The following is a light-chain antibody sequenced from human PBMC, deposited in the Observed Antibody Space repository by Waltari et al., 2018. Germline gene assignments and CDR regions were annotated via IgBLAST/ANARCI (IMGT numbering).Light chain of an antibody. Sequence: QSVVTQPPSASGTPGQRVTISCSGSSSNIGRTFVYWYQQLPGATPKVLIFRNDRRPAGVPDRFSGSKSGTSASLDISGLRSEDEANYYCATWDGSLSAVVFGGGTKLTVL. V-gene: IGLV1-47*01. CDR1: SSNIGRTF. J-gene: IGLJ2*01. CDR2: RND. CDR3: ATWDGSLSAVV.